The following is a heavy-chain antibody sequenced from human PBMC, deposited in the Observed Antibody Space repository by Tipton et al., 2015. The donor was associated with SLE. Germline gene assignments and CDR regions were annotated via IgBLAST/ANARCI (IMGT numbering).Heavy chain of an antibody. D-gene: IGHD6-13*01. Sequence: LRLSCAVSGYSISSGYYWGWIRQPPGKGLEWIGSIYHSGSTYYNPSLKSRVTISVDTSKNQFSLKLSSVTAADTAVYYCARRVGAAAGKGAAFDIWGQGTMVTVSS. CDR3: ARRVGAAAGKGAAFDI. J-gene: IGHJ3*02. CDR1: GYSISSGYY. CDR2: IYHSGST. V-gene: IGHV4-38-2*01.